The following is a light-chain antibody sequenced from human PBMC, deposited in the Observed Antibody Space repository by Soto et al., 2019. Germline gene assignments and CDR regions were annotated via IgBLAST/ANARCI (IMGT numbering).Light chain of an antibody. CDR3: QSYDSSLSSWKV. V-gene: IGLV1-40*01. CDR2: GNS. CDR1: SSNIGAGYD. Sequence: QSVLTQPPSVSGAPGQRVTISCTGSSSNIGAGYDVHWYQQLPGTAPKLLIYGNSNRPSGVPDRFSGSMSGTSASLAITGLQAEDEAHYYCQSYDSSLSSWKVFGGGTKLTVL. J-gene: IGLJ2*01.